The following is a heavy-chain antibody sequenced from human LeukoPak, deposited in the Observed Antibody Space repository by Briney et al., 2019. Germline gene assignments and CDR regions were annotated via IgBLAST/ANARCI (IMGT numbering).Heavy chain of an antibody. D-gene: IGHD2-8*01. CDR1: GGSISTNNYY. CDR3: ARHGYGVLSGLFDY. J-gene: IGHJ4*02. CDR2: IFYRGNT. V-gene: IGHV4-39*01. Sequence: TPSETLSLTCTVSGGSISTNNYYWGWIRQPPGKGLEWIGSIFYRGNTYYNPSLKSRVTISIDTSKDQFSLKLTSVTAADTAIFYCARHGYGVLSGLFDYWGQGSLVTVSS.